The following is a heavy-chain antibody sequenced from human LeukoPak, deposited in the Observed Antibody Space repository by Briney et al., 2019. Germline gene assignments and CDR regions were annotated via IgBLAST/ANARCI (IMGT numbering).Heavy chain of an antibody. CDR1: GYSINSGYY. CDR2: IYHSGNT. Sequence: SETLSLTCTVSGYSINSGYYWGWIRQPPGKGLEWIGSIYHSGNTYYNPSLESRVTISLHTSKNQFSLQVRSVTAADTAVYYCARGSSGYYYYWGQGTLVTVSS. V-gene: IGHV4-38-2*02. CDR3: ARGSSGYYYY. J-gene: IGHJ4*02. D-gene: IGHD3-9*01.